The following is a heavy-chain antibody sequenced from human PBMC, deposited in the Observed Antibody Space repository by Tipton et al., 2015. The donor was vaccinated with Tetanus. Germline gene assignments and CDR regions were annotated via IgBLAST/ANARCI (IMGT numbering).Heavy chain of an antibody. J-gene: IGHJ5*02. CDR1: GFTFSAYY. CDR2: ISPSGGIT. Sequence: SLRLSCAASGFTFSAYYMSWIRQAPGKGPEFVSHISPSGGITYYADSVRGRFTISRDNAKRFLYLQMNSLTADDTAVYYCARDRRHCTDGVCYSSVLSWGQGTLVTVSS. D-gene: IGHD2-8*01. V-gene: IGHV3-11*01. CDR3: ARDRRHCTDGVCYSSVLS.